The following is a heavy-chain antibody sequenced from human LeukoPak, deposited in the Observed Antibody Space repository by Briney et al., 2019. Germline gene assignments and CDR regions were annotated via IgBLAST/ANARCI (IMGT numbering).Heavy chain of an antibody. V-gene: IGHV3-64*01. CDR2: ISSNGGST. Sequence: GGSLRLSCAASGFTFSSYAMHWVRQAPGKGLEYVSAISSNGGSTYYTNSVKGRFTISRDNSKNTLYLQMGSLRAEDMAVYYCARVYYYGSGSCWGQGTLVTVSS. J-gene: IGHJ4*02. CDR3: ARVYYYGSGSC. D-gene: IGHD3-10*01. CDR1: GFTFSSYA.